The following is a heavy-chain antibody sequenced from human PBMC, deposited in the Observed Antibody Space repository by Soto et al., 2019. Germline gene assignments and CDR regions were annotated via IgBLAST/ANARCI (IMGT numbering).Heavy chain of an antibody. CDR2: IIPILGIA. V-gene: IGHV1-69*02. CDR1: GGTFSSYT. Sequence: QVQLVQSGAEVKKPGSSVKVSCKASGGTFSSYTISWVRQAPGQGHEWMGGIIPILGIANCAKKFQGGVTVTEEDAASTAYMQLSSPRAADTALYFLATVLVGGTYGPGGQYGRGVWGQGTAVTVSS. CDR3: ATVLVGGTYGPGGQYGRGV. J-gene: IGHJ6*02. D-gene: IGHD3-10*01.